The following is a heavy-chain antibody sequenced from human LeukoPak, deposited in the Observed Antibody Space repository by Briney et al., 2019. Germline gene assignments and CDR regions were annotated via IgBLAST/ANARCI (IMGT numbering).Heavy chain of an antibody. Sequence: GEALDTSVKGSGTSFTSYWIGWGRPLPGKGPGWMGIIYTGDIENKYSPFFQGLATISADTTISTAYLQWSSLKASDTAIYYCARLSGEGYYYGSSWGQGTLVTVSS. J-gene: IGHJ4*02. CDR2: IYTGDIEN. V-gene: IGHV5-51*01. CDR3: ARLSGEGYYYGSS. D-gene: IGHD3-10*01. CDR1: GTSFTSYW.